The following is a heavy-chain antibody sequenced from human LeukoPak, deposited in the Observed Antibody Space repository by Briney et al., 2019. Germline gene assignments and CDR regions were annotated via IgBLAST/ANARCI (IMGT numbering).Heavy chain of an antibody. J-gene: IGHJ4*02. Sequence: SETLSLTCTVSGGSISSYYWSWIRQPPGKGLEWIGHIYYSGSTNYNPSLKSRVTISVDTSKNQFSLKLSSVTAADTAVYYCARDGSGSYLLWGQGTLVTVSS. V-gene: IGHV4-59*01. CDR2: IYYSGST. CDR3: ARDGSGSYLL. D-gene: IGHD3-10*01. CDR1: GGSISSYY.